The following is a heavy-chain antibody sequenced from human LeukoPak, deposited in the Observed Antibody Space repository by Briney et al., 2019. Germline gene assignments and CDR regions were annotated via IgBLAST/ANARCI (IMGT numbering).Heavy chain of an antibody. J-gene: IGHJ3*02. CDR2: IRYDGSNK. D-gene: IGHD3-3*01. V-gene: IGHV3-30*02. CDR3: AKDGSGFWSGYYYWATHRTAFDI. Sequence: GGSLRLSCAASGFTFSSYGMHWVRHAPGKGLEWVAFIRYDGSNKYYADSVKGRFTISRDNSKNTLYLQMNSLRAEDTAVYYCAKDGSGFWSGYYYWATHRTAFDIWGQGTMVTVSS. CDR1: GFTFSSYG.